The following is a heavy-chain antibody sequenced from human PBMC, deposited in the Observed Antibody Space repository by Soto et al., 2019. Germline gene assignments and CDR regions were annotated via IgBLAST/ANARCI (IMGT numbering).Heavy chain of an antibody. D-gene: IGHD2-15*01. CDR1: GYTFTGYY. Sequence: ASLKVSCKASGYTFTGYYMHWVRQAPGQGLEWMGWINPNSGGTNYAQKFQGWVTMTRDTSISTAYMELSRLRSDDTAVYYCARDRDCSGGSCYSSLDYWGQGTLVTVSS. J-gene: IGHJ4*02. V-gene: IGHV1-2*04. CDR3: ARDRDCSGGSCYSSLDY. CDR2: INPNSGGT.